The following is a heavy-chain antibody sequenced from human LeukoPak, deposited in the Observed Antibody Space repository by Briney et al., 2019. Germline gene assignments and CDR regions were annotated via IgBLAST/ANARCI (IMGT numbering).Heavy chain of an antibody. CDR3: ARLGGSGDTFDI. V-gene: IGHV4-39*01. CDR1: GGSISSSSYY. J-gene: IGHJ3*02. D-gene: IGHD3-10*01. CDR2: IYSSGST. Sequence: PSETLSLTCTVSGGSISSSSYYWAWIRQPPGKGPEWIGCIYSSGSTYYNPSLMSRVTISVDTSRRQFSLKLSSVTAADTAVYYCARLGGSGDTFDIWDQGTMVTVSS.